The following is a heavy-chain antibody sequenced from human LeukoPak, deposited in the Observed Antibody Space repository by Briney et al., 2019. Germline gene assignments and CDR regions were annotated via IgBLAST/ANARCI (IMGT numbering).Heavy chain of an antibody. CDR3: ARDRSDYGKNYLDS. J-gene: IGHJ4*02. CDR1: GFIFSNYG. V-gene: IGHV3-64*01. D-gene: IGHD4-17*01. Sequence: PGGSLRLSCTVSGFIFSNYGMHWVRQAPGKGLEYVSAISRRGDSTYYAKSAKGRFATSRDNSKSTLYLQMNSLSIEDTAVYYCARDRSDYGKNYLDSWGQGTLVAVSS. CDR2: ISRRGDST.